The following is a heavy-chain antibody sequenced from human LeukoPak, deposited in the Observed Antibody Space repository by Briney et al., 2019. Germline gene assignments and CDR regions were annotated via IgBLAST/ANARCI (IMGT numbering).Heavy chain of an antibody. CDR2: ISYDGSNK. J-gene: IGHJ4*02. CDR1: GFTFSSYA. V-gene: IGHV3-30*04. CDR3: ARGYFDWLLPDY. D-gene: IGHD3-9*01. Sequence: GGSLRLSCAASGFTFSSYAMHWVRQAPGKGLGWVAVISYDGSNKYYADSVKGRFTISRDNSKNTLYLQMNSLRAEDTAVYYCARGYFDWLLPDYWGQGTLVTVSS.